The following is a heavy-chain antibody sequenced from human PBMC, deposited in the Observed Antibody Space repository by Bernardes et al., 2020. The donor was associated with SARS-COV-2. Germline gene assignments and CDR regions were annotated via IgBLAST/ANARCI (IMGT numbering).Heavy chain of an antibody. V-gene: IGHV3-30*18. Sequence: GSLRLSCAASGFTFTNYGMHWVRKAPGKGLEWVAFISYEGSKKYYLDSLKGRFTISRDSSKNTLYLQMNSLRDDDAAVYYCVKRRAIFELWAGNFDYWGQGTLVTVSS. CDR3: VKRRAIFELWAGNFDY. CDR1: GFTFTNYG. CDR2: ISYEGSKK. J-gene: IGHJ4*02. D-gene: IGHD5-18*01.